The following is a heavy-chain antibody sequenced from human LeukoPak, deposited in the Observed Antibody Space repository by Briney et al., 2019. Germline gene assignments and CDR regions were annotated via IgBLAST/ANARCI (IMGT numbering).Heavy chain of an antibody. J-gene: IGHJ6*03. Sequence: TGGSLRLSCAASGFTFDDYGMSWVRQAPGKGLDWVSGINWNGGSTGYADSVKGRFTISRDNAKNSLYLQMNSLRAEDTALYYCARVRAYDSSGYYYHYYYYMDVWGKGTTVTVSS. CDR3: ARVRAYDSSGYYYHYYYYMDV. CDR1: GFTFDDYG. V-gene: IGHV3-20*04. CDR2: INWNGGST. D-gene: IGHD3-22*01.